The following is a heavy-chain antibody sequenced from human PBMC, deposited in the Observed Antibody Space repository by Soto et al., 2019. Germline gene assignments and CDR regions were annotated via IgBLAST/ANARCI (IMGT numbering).Heavy chain of an antibody. CDR1: VDTSSSYT. Sequence: QVQLVQSGAEVKKPGSSVKVSCKTSVDTSSSYTINWVRQAPGQGLEWMGGIIALVRAVSYAQRFQGRVTITADDSTNTAYLELSSLRSEDMAVYYCATGGHSGGYFDNWGQGTLVTVS. CDR2: IIALVRAV. V-gene: IGHV1-69*12. J-gene: IGHJ4*02. D-gene: IGHD2-15*01. CDR3: ATGGHSGGYFDN.